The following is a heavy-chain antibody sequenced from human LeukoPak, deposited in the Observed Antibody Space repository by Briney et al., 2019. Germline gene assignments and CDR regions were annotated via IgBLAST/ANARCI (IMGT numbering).Heavy chain of an antibody. CDR1: GFSFSTYG. CDR2: ISASGGST. Sequence: PGGSLRLSCGVSGFSFSTYGMSWVRQAPGKGLEWVSAISASGGSTYYADSVKGRFTISRDNSKNTLYLQMNSLRVEDTAVYYCAKASSTWPYYFAYWGQGTLVTVSS. V-gene: IGHV3-23*01. D-gene: IGHD6-13*01. CDR3: AKASSTWPYYFAY. J-gene: IGHJ4*02.